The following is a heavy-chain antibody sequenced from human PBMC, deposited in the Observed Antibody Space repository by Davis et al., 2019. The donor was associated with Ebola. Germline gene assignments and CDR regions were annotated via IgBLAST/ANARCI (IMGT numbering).Heavy chain of an antibody. J-gene: IGHJ4*02. Sequence: PGGSLRLSCAASGFTFSSYSMNWVRQAPGEGLEWVGRIKSNNDGGTSDYAAPVKGRFTFSRDDSKSTVYVQVNSLRIEDTAVYYCTTDSGKNCGGDCPQIDYWGQGTLVTVSS. D-gene: IGHD2-21*01. CDR1: GFTFSSYS. CDR3: TTDSGKNCGGDCPQIDY. CDR2: IKSNNDGGTS. V-gene: IGHV3-15*01.